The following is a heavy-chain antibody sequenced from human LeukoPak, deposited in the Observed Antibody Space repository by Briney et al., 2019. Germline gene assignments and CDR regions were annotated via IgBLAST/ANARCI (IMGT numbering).Heavy chain of an antibody. CDR1: GFTFSIYW. CDR2: IKQDGSEK. D-gene: IGHD5-18*01. Sequence: GGSLRLSCAASGFTFSIYWMSWVRQAPGKGLEGVANIKQDGSEKYYVDSVKGRFTISRDNAKNSLYLQMNSLRAEDTAVYYCARHGYSYGLDFDYWGQGTLVTVSS. J-gene: IGHJ4*02. V-gene: IGHV3-7*01. CDR3: ARHGYSYGLDFDY.